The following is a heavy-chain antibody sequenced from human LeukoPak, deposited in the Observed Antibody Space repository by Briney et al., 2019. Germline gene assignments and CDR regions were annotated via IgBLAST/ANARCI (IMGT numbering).Heavy chain of an antibody. CDR1: GYTFTSYA. CDR2: INTNTGNP. V-gene: IGHV7-4-1*02. J-gene: IGHJ3*02. Sequence: ASVKVSCKASGYTFTSYAMNWVRQAPGQGLEWMGWINTNTGNPTNAQGFTGRFVFSLDTSVSTAYLQISSLKAEDTAVYYCARDTSHGGEDAFDIWGQGTMVTVSS. D-gene: IGHD2-21*01. CDR3: ARDTSHGGEDAFDI.